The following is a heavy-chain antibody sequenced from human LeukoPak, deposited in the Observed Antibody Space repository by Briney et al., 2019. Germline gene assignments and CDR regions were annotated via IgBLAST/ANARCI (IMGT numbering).Heavy chain of an antibody. Sequence: ASVKVSCKASGYTFTGYYMHWVRQAPGQGLEWMGRINPNSGGTNYAQKFQGRVTMTRDTSISTAYMELSRLRSDDTAVYYCARGGSPEGYYYYSMDVWGQGTTVTVSS. CDR2: INPNSGGT. D-gene: IGHD3-10*01. CDR3: ARGGSPEGYYYYSMDV. CDR1: GYTFTGYY. V-gene: IGHV1-2*06. J-gene: IGHJ6*02.